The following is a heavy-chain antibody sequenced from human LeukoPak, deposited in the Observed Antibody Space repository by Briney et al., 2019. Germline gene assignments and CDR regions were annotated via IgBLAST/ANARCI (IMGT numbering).Heavy chain of an antibody. Sequence: SETLSLTCTVSGDSVSSGSYYWSWIRQPPGKGLEWIGYIYYNGSTNYNPSLKSRVTFSVDTSKNQFSLKLNSVTAADTAVYYCARGGDYGDLRYFDYWGQGTLVTVSS. D-gene: IGHD4-17*01. V-gene: IGHV4-61*01. J-gene: IGHJ4*02. CDR2: IYYNGST. CDR3: ARGGDYGDLRYFDY. CDR1: GDSVSSGSYY.